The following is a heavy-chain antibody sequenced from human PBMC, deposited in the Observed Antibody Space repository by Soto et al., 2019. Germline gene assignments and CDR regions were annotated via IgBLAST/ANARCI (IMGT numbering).Heavy chain of an antibody. Sequence: GGSLRLSCAASGFTFSGSAMHWVRQASGKGLEWVGRIRSKANSYATAYAASVKGRFTISRDDSKNTAYLQMNSLKTEDTAVYYCTRITHRFGEPRSAEYGMGGWGQGTTVTVSS. CDR1: GFTFSGSA. J-gene: IGHJ6*02. D-gene: IGHD3-10*01. CDR2: IRSKANSYAT. CDR3: TRITHRFGEPRSAEYGMGG. V-gene: IGHV3-73*01.